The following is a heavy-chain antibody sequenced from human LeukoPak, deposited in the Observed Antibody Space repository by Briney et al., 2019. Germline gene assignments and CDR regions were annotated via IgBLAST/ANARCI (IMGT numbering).Heavy chain of an antibody. V-gene: IGHV3-48*03. CDR1: GFTFSSYE. J-gene: IGHJ6*03. CDR3: ATVGYGSGSYPGYYYMDV. Sequence: PGGSLRLSCAASGFTFSSYEMNWVRQAPGKGMEWVSYISSSGSTIYYADSVKGRFTISRDNAKNSLYLQMNSLRAEDTAVYYCATVGYGSGSYPGYYYMDVWGKGTTVTISS. CDR2: ISSSGSTI. D-gene: IGHD3-10*01.